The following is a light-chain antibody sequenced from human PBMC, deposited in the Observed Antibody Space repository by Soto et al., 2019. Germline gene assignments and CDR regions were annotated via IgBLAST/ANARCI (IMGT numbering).Light chain of an antibody. J-gene: IGLJ1*01. CDR2: EVT. CDR3: GSYTSSNTLV. CDR1: SSDVGGYNY. V-gene: IGLV2-14*03. Sequence: QSALTQPASVSGSPGQSITISCTGTSSDVGGYNYVSWYQQHPGKAPKLLIYEVTYRPSGVSNRFSGSKSGNTASLTISGLQAEDEPDYFCGSYTSSNTLVFGTGTKLTVL.